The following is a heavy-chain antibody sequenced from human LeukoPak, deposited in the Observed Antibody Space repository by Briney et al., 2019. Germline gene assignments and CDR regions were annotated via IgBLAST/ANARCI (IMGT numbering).Heavy chain of an antibody. Sequence: PSETLSLTCTVSGGSISSGDYYWSWIRQPPGKGLEWIGYIYYGGSTYHNPSLKSRVTISVDTSKNQFSLKLSSVTAADTAVYYCARHRGSSSLFDYWGQGTLVTVSS. CDR2: IYYGGST. J-gene: IGHJ4*02. CDR3: ARHRGSSSLFDY. V-gene: IGHV4-30-4*01. D-gene: IGHD6-6*01. CDR1: GGSISSGDYY.